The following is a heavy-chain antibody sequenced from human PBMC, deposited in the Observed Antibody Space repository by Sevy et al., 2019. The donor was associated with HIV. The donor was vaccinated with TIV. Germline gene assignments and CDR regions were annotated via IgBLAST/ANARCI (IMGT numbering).Heavy chain of an antibody. CDR1: GFTFSNYE. V-gene: IGHV3-23*01. CDR2: IGSRGADT. CDR3: AKPPGAGPMAGDY. Sequence: GGFLRLSCAASGFTFSNYEMYWVRQAPGKGLEWVATIGSRGADTRYADSVRGRFAISRDDSENTVFLQMSSLRADDTAIYYCAKPPGAGPMAGDYXGQGTVVTVS. J-gene: IGHJ4*02. D-gene: IGHD6-19*01.